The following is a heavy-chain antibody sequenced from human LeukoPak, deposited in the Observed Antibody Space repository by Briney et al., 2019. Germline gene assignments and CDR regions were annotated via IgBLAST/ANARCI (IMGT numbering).Heavy chain of an antibody. V-gene: IGHV4-59*08. Sequence: NPSETLSLTCTVSGGSISSYYWSWIRQPPGKGLEWIGYIYYSGSTNYNPSLKSRVTISLDTSKNQFSLKLSSVTAADTAVYYCATQPEPDYYDSSGYYSNWFDPWGQGTLVTVSS. CDR3: ATQPEPDYYDSSGYYSNWFDP. D-gene: IGHD3-22*01. CDR1: GGSISSYY. J-gene: IGHJ5*02. CDR2: IYYSGST.